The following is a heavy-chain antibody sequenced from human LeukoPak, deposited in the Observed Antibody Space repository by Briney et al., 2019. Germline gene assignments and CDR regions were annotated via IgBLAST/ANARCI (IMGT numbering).Heavy chain of an antibody. CDR1: GDSISNYY. J-gene: IGHJ6*03. CDR2: IYASGSS. V-gene: IGHV4-4*07. D-gene: IGHD3-22*01. Sequence: SETLSLTCTDSGDSISNYYWSWVRQPAGKGLEWIGRIYASGSSNYNPSLKSRITMSVDTSKNQFSLKLSSVTAADTAVYYCARCLNTYYYDNSGYSPEHYYMDVWGKGTTVIVSS. CDR3: ARCLNTYYYDNSGYSPEHYYMDV.